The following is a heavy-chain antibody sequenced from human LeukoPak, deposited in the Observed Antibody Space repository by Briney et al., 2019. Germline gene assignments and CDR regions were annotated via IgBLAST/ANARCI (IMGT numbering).Heavy chain of an antibody. CDR3: AKDYYYGSGSYWGAFDI. CDR2: ISGSGGST. CDR1: GFTFSSYA. Sequence: SGGSLRLSCAASGFTFSSYAMSWVRQAPGKGLEWVSAISGSGGSTYYADSVKGRFTISRDNSKNTLYLQMNSLRAEDTAVYYCAKDYYYGSGSYWGAFDIWGQGTMVTVSS. D-gene: IGHD3-10*01. J-gene: IGHJ3*02. V-gene: IGHV3-23*01.